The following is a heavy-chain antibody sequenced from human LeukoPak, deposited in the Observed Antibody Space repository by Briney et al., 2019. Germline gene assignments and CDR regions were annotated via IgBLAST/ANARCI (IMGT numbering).Heavy chain of an antibody. Sequence: GSLILSCAASGFTVSSNYMSWVRQAPGKGLEWVSVIYSGGSTYYADSVKGRFTISRDNSKNTLYLQMNSLRAEDTAVYYCVRDLGGRSGHWGQGTLVTVSS. J-gene: IGHJ4*02. CDR1: GFTVSSNY. CDR2: IYSGGST. D-gene: IGHD1-26*01. V-gene: IGHV3-53*01. CDR3: VRDLGGRSGH.